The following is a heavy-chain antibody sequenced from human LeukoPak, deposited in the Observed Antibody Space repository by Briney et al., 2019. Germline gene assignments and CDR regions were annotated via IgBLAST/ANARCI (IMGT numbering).Heavy chain of an antibody. Sequence: ASVKVSCKASGYTFTGYYMHWVRQAPGQGLEWMGWINPNSGGTNYAQKFQGWVTMTRDTSISTAYMELSRLRSEDTAVYYCARSVTMIVEWGIMNYWGQGTLVTVSS. J-gene: IGHJ4*02. CDR1: GYTFTGYY. V-gene: IGHV1-2*04. D-gene: IGHD3-22*01. CDR2: INPNSGGT. CDR3: ARSVTMIVEWGIMNY.